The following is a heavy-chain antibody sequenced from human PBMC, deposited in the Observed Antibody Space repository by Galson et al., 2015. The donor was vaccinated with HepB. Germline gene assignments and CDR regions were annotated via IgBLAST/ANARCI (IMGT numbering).Heavy chain of an antibody. D-gene: IGHD2-2*02. Sequence: SLRLSCAASGFTFSSYAMSWVRLAPGKGLEWVSAISGSGGGTYYADSVKGRFSISRDNSKNTLYLQMNSLRAEDTAVYYCAKLIVVVLAAISPSWQDYWGQGTLVTVSS. CDR1: GFTFSSYA. CDR3: AKLIVVVLAAISPSWQDY. V-gene: IGHV3-23*01. J-gene: IGHJ4*02. CDR2: ISGSGGGT.